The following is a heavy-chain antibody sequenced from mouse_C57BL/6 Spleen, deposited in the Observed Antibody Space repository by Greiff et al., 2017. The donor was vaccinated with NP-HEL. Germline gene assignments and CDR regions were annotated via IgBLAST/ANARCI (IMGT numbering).Heavy chain of an antibody. CDR3: ARGQGARDY. V-gene: IGHV5-4*03. Sequence: EVKLQESGGGLVKPGGSLKLSCAASGFTFSRYAMSWVRQTPEKRLEWVATISDGGSYTYYPDNVKGRFTISRDNAKNNLYLQMSHLKSEDTAMYYCARGQGARDYWGQGTSVTVSS. CDR1: GFTFSRYA. CDR2: ISDGGSYT. J-gene: IGHJ4*01.